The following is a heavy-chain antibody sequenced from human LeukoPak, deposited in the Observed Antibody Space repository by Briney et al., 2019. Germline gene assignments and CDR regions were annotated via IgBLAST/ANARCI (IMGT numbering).Heavy chain of an antibody. Sequence: SETLSLTCTVSGDSISSGNYWGWIRQPPGKGLEWIGSIFHTGSTYFNLSLKSRVTISVDTSKNQFSLRLSSVTAADTAVYYCARAGVVVVATAAAFDIWGQGTMVTVSS. CDR3: ARAGVVVVATAAAFDI. J-gene: IGHJ3*02. V-gene: IGHV4-38-2*02. D-gene: IGHD2-15*01. CDR2: IFHTGST. CDR1: GDSISSGNY.